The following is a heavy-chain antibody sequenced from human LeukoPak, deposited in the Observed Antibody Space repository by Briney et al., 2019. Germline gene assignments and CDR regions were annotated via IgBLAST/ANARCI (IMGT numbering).Heavy chain of an antibody. D-gene: IGHD2-21*02. CDR1: GFTFGDYA. CDR2: IRSKAYGGTT. CDR3: TRDLSPAYCGGDCYYFDY. Sequence: PGRSLRLSCTASGFTFGDYAMSWVRQAPGKGLAWVGFIRSKAYGGTTEYAASVKGRFTISRDDSKSIAYLQMNSLKTEDTAVYYCTRDLSPAYCGGDCYYFDYWGQGTLVTVSS. J-gene: IGHJ4*02. V-gene: IGHV3-49*04.